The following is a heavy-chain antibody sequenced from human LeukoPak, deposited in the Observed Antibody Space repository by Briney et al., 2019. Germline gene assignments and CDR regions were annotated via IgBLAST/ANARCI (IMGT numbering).Heavy chain of an antibody. CDR3: ARVGVGYSDGWYAGYWFGP. D-gene: IGHD6-19*01. CDR2: ISPYNGNA. V-gene: IGHV1-18*01. CDR1: GYTFTSYG. Sequence: ASVKVSCKASGYTFTSYGTSWVRQAPGQGLEWMGWISPYNGNADYAQKFQGRVTMTTDTSTSTAYMELRSLRSDDTAVYYCARVGVGYSDGWYAGYWFGPWGQGTPVTVSS. J-gene: IGHJ5*02.